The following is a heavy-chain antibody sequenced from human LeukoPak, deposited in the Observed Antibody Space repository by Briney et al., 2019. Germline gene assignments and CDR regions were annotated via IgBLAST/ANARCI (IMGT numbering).Heavy chain of an antibody. CDR2: INYSGGT. CDR1: GGSINSYY. J-gene: IGHJ6*02. CDR3: ARYYYDSSGYSHGMDV. Sequence: PSETLSLTCIVSGGSINSYYWSWIRQPPGKGLEWIGHINYSGGTKYNPSLKSRVTTSVDTPKNQFSLKLSSVTAADTAVYYCARYYYDSSGYSHGMDVWGQGTTVTVSS. D-gene: IGHD3-22*01. V-gene: IGHV4-59*08.